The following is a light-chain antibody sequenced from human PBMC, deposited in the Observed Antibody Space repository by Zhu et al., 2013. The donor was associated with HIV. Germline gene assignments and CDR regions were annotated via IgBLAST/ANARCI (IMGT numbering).Light chain of an antibody. CDR1: SSNIGLNT. J-gene: IGLJ1*01. V-gene: IGLV1-47*01. Sequence: QSVVTQPPSASGTPGQRVTISCSGSSSNIGLNTLNWYQQLPGTAPKLLIYRNDQRPLAVPDRFSGSKSGTSASLAISGLRSEDEADYYCAAWDDSLSGDVFGTGTKVTVL. CDR3: AAWDDSLSGDV. CDR2: RND.